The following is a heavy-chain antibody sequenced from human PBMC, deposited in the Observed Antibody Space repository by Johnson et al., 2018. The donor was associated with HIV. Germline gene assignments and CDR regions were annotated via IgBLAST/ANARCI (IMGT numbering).Heavy chain of an antibody. CDR1: GISFDDYG. V-gene: IGHV3-23*04. J-gene: IGHJ3*02. CDR3: ARVPNDAFDI. Sequence: VQLVESGGGVERPGGSQRLPCAASGISFDDYGLSWVRQSPGKGLEWVSAISGSGGSTYYADSVKGRFTISRDNSKNTLYLQMNSLRAEDTAVYYCARVPNDAFDIWGQGTMVTVSS. CDR2: ISGSGGST.